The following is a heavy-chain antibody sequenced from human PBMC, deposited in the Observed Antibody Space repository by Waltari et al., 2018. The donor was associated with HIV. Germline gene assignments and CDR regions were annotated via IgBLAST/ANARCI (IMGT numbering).Heavy chain of an antibody. CDR1: AASVSSNTAA. V-gene: IGHV6-1*01. CDR2: TYYRKKWYH. D-gene: IGHD3-10*01. CDR3: AKGAFSGRTSGMFDY. J-gene: IGHJ4*02. Sequence: IQLQQSGPGLMQPSQTLSLTCVISAASVSSNTAAWTWIRQSPSRGLEWLGRTYYRKKWYHDYTVSLKTRMTLSADASKNQFSLELRSLTFDDSAMYYCAKGAFSGRTSGMFDYWGQGALVTVSS.